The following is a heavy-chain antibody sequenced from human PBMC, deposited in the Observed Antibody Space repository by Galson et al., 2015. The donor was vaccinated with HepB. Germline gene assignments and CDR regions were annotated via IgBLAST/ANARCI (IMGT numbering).Heavy chain of an antibody. CDR2: IYPSDSDT. CDR1: GYSFTSWW. Sequence: SGAEVKKPGESLKISCKGSGYSFTSWWIGWVRQMPGKGLEWMGIIYPSDSDTRYNPSFQGQVTISADKSINTAYLEWISLKASDTALYYCARAFILSSSWFDPWGQGTRVTVSS. D-gene: IGHD6-6*01. J-gene: IGHJ5*02. CDR3: ARAFILSSSWFDP. V-gene: IGHV5-51*01.